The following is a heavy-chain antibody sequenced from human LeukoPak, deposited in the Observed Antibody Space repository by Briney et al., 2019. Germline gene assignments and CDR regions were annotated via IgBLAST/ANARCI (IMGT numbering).Heavy chain of an antibody. V-gene: IGHV4-59*01. CDR3: ASGETGSTLGGY. J-gene: IGHJ4*02. Sequence: SETLSLTCAVSGGSINSYYWSWIRQPPGKGLEWIGYIYYRGTTNYNPSLKGRVTISVDTSKNQFSLKLTSVTAADTAVYYCASGETGSTLGGYWGQGTLVTVSS. D-gene: IGHD1-1*01. CDR1: GGSINSYY. CDR2: IYYRGTT.